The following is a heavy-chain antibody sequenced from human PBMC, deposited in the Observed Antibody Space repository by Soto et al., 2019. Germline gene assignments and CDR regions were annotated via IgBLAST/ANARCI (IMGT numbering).Heavy chain of an antibody. CDR1: GFTFSSYG. CDR3: ARDLSLIGEYQLHLYGMDV. D-gene: IGHD2-2*01. V-gene: IGHV3-33*01. CDR2: IWYDGSNK. J-gene: IGHJ6*02. Sequence: QVQLVESGGGVVQPGRSLRLSCAASGFTFSSYGMHWVRQAPGKGLEWVAVIWYDGSNKYYADSVKGRFTISRDNSKNTLELQMNSLRAEDTAVYYCARDLSLIGEYQLHLYGMDVWGQGTTVTVSS.